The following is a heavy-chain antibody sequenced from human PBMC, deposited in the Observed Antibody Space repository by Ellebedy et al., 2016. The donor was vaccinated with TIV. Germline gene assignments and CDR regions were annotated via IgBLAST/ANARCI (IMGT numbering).Heavy chain of an antibody. CDR3: AREVGGGGAY. J-gene: IGHJ4*02. CDR1: GFTFSSYW. D-gene: IGHD2-21*01. V-gene: IGHV3-7*01. CDR2: IKQDGSVK. Sequence: GGSLRLSXAASGFTFSSYWMHSVRQAPGKWLEWVANIKQDGSVKKYVDSVKGRFTISRDNGKNSLYLQMNSLRGEDTAVYYCAREVGGGGAYWGQGTLVTVSS.